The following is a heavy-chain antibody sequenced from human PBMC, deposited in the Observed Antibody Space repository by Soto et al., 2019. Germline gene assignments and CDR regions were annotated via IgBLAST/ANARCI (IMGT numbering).Heavy chain of an antibody. Sequence: SETLSLTCTVSGGSISSYYWSWIRQPPGKGLKWIGYIYYSGSTNYNPSLKSRVTISVDTSKNQFSLKLSSVTAADTAVYYCARGMTTVTTLDYWGQGTLVTVS. CDR3: ARGMTTVTTLDY. CDR1: GGSISSYY. D-gene: IGHD4-4*01. J-gene: IGHJ4*02. V-gene: IGHV4-59*12. CDR2: IYYSGST.